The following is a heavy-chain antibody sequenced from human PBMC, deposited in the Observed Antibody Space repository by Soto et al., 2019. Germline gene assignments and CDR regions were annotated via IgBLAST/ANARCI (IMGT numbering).Heavy chain of an antibody. Sequence: QVQLVQSGAEVKKPGSSVKVSCKASGGTFSSYAISWVRQAPGQGLEWMGGIIPISGTANYAQKLQGRVTIPADESTSTAYMELSSLRSEDTAVYYCARSQGSSTSLEIYYYYYYGMDVWGQGTTVTVSS. CDR1: GGTFSSYA. D-gene: IGHD2-2*01. CDR3: ARSQGSSTSLEIYYYYYYGMDV. CDR2: IIPISGTA. V-gene: IGHV1-69*01. J-gene: IGHJ6*02.